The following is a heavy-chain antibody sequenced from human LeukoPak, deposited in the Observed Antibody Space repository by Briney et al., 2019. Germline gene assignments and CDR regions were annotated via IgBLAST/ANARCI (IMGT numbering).Heavy chain of an antibody. D-gene: IGHD3-10*01. CDR2: IWYDGSNK. CDR3: ARDEVTMVRGVTHDAFDI. V-gene: IGHV3-33*01. CDR1: GFTFSSYG. J-gene: IGHJ3*02. Sequence: GGSLRLSCAASGFTFSSYGMHWVRQAPGKGLEWVAVIWYDGSNKYYADSVKGRFTISRDNSKNMLYLQMNSLRAEDTAVYYCARDEVTMVRGVTHDAFDIWGQGTMVTVSS.